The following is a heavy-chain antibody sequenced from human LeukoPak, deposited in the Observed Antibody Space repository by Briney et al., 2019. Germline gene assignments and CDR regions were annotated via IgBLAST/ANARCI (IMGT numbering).Heavy chain of an antibody. CDR3: ARAPVWAAALYYYYMDV. J-gene: IGHJ6*03. CDR1: GYLFTASY. V-gene: IGHV1-2*02. CDR2: INPNSGGT. D-gene: IGHD6-13*01. Sequence: ASVKVCCTASGYLFTASYMHWVRQAPGQGLEGMGWINPNSGGTNYAQKFQSRVTMTRDTSISTAYMELSRLRSDDTAVYYRARAPVWAAALYYYYMDVWGKGTTVTVSS.